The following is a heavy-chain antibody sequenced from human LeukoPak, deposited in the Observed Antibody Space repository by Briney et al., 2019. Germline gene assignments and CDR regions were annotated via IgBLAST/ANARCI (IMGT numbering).Heavy chain of an antibody. Sequence: SVKVSCKASGGTFSSYAISWVRQAPGQGLEWMGGIIPIFGTANYAQKFQGRVTITADESTSTAYMELSSLRSEDTAVYYCARDLSSSGYYPYYFDYWGQGTLSPSPQ. CDR2: IIPIFGTA. V-gene: IGHV1-69*01. J-gene: IGHJ4*02. D-gene: IGHD3-22*01. CDR3: ARDLSSSGYYPYYFDY. CDR1: GGTFSSYA.